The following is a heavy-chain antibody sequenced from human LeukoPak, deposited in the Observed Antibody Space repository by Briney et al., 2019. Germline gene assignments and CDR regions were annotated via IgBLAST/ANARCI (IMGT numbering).Heavy chain of an antibody. CDR1: GYTFTNYY. J-gene: IGHJ4*02. CDR2: INPDSGDT. D-gene: IGHD1-14*01. V-gene: IGHV1-2*02. Sequence: ASVKVSCKASGYTFTNYYIHWVRQAPGQGLESMGWINPDSGDTNSAEKFQGRVTMTRDTSISTVYMELSRLTSDDTAVYYCARVGLKAEVFDYWGQGTLVTVSS. CDR3: ARVGLKAEVFDY.